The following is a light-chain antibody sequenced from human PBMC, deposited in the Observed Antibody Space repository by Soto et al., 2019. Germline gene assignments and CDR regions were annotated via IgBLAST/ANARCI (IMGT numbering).Light chain of an antibody. V-gene: IGKV1-39*01. CDR2: AAS. CDR3: QQSYSSPAFT. CDR1: QSISNF. J-gene: IGKJ3*01. Sequence: DIRMTQSPSSLSASVGDRVSITCRASQSISNFLNWYQQKPGKAPKLLIYAASILHSGVPSRFSGSGSGTEFTLTITILQPEDFATYYCQQSYSSPAFTFGPGTKVDVK.